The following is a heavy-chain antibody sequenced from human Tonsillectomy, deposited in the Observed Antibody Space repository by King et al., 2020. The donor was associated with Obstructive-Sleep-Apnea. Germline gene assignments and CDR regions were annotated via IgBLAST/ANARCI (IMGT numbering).Heavy chain of an antibody. Sequence: VQLVESRGGLVQPGGSLRLSCAASGITFSSYAMSWVRQAPGKGLEWVSAIIGSGGSTYYADSVRGRFTISRDNSKNTLYLQMSSLRAEDTALYYCAKGGGGYSYGYPYYYYDMDVWGQGTTVTVSS. CDR2: IIGSGGST. CDR1: GITFSSYA. CDR3: AKGGGGYSYGYPYYYYDMDV. D-gene: IGHD5-18*01. V-gene: IGHV3-23*04. J-gene: IGHJ6*02.